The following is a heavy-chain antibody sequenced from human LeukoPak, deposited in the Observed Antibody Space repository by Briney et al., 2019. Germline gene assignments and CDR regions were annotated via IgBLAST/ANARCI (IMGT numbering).Heavy chain of an antibody. Sequence: GGSLRLSCAVSGFTFSSYTINWVRQAPEKGLEWVSSISSSSSYIYYADSVEGRFTISRDNAKNSLSLQMNSLRAEDTAVYYCARDQVLWGAFDIWGQGTMVTVSS. J-gene: IGHJ3*02. D-gene: IGHD2/OR15-2a*01. V-gene: IGHV3-21*01. CDR3: ARDQVLWGAFDI. CDR1: GFTFSSYT. CDR2: ISSSSSYI.